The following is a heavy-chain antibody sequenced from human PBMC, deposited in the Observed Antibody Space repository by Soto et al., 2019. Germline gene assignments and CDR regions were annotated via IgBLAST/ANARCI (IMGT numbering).Heavy chain of an antibody. Sequence: SETLSLTCAVSGCSISSYYWSWIRQPPGKGLEWIGYIYYSGSTNYNPSLKSRVTISVDTSKNQFSLKLSSVTAADTAVYYCARSDGRYWGQGALVTVSS. J-gene: IGHJ4*02. V-gene: IGHV4-59*01. CDR1: GCSISSYY. CDR2: IYYSGST. CDR3: ARSDGRY.